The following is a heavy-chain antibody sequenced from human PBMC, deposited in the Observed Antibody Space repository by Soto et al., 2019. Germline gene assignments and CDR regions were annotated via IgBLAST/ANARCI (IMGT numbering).Heavy chain of an antibody. CDR2: ISYDGSNK. V-gene: IGHV3-30*18. Sequence: GGSLRLSCAASGSTFSSYGMHWVRQAPGKGLEWVAVISYDGSNKYHADSVKGRFTISRDNSKNTLYLQMNSLRAEDTAVYYCANLPFWSGYRAFDYWGQGTLVTVSS. J-gene: IGHJ4*02. CDR1: GSTFSSYG. D-gene: IGHD3-3*01. CDR3: ANLPFWSGYRAFDY.